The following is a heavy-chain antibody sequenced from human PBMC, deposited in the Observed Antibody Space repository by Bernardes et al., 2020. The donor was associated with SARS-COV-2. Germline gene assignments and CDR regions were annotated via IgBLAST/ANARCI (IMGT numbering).Heavy chain of an antibody. V-gene: IGHV3-23*01. CDR3: AKESGGYCSSTSCPETYGMDV. CDR2: ISGSGGST. Sequence: GGSLRLSCAASGFTFSSYAMSWVRQAPGKGLEWVSAISGSGGSTYYADSVKGRFTISRDNSKNTLYLQMNSLRAEDTAVYYCAKESGGYCSSTSCPETYGMDVWGQGTTVTVSS. J-gene: IGHJ6*02. CDR1: GFTFSSYA. D-gene: IGHD2-2*01.